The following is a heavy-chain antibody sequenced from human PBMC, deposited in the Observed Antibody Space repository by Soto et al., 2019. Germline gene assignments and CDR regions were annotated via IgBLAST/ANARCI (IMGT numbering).Heavy chain of an antibody. V-gene: IGHV4-31*01. CDR3: ARSRYPGIAAVPFDY. J-gene: IGHJ4*02. CDR1: GGSISSGGYY. Sequence: QVQLQESGPGLVKPSQTLSLTCTVSGGSISSGGYYWSWIRQHPGKGLEWIGYIYYSGSTYYNLSLKSQVNISVHTSKNQFSLKLSSVPAADTAVYYCARSRYPGIAAVPFDYWGQGTLVTVSS. D-gene: IGHD6-13*01. CDR2: IYYSGST.